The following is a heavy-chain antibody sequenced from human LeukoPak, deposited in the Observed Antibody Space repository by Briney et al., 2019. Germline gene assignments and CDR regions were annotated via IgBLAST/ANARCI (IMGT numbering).Heavy chain of an antibody. Sequence: GGSLRLSCVASGFNFSNHFMHWVRQAPGKGLEWVAVMSHDGTNEKYADSVKGRFTISRDNSKKTVYLQTKSLRSEDTATYFCAKDKGNRGPIMHGMDVWGQGTTVTVTS. CDR3: AKDKGNRGPIMHGMDV. D-gene: IGHD3-10*01. J-gene: IGHJ6*02. V-gene: IGHV3-30-3*01. CDR2: MSHDGTNE. CDR1: GFNFSNHF.